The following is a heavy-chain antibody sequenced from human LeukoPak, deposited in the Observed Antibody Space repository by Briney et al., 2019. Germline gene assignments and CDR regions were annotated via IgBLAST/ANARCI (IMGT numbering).Heavy chain of an antibody. CDR1: GFTFSNFA. CDR2: ISGSDGGT. V-gene: IGHV3-23*01. CDR3: SKKGQNEDYGKPD. D-gene: IGHD4-17*01. Sequence: GGSLRLSCAASGFTFSNFAMSWVRQAPGKGLEWVSGISGSDGGTYYVDSVKGRLIISRDNSKNTLYLQMNSLRAEDTAVYYCSKKGQNEDYGKPDWGQGTLVTVSS. J-gene: IGHJ4*02.